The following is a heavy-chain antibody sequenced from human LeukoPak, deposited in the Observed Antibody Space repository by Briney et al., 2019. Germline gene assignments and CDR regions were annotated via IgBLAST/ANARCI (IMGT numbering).Heavy chain of an antibody. CDR2: IKQDGSEK. D-gene: IGHD3-22*01. Sequence: PGGSLRLSCADSGFTFSDYWMTWVRQAPGKGLEWVANIKQDGSEKDYVDSVKGRFTISRDNAKNSLYLQMDSLRVEDTAVYYCARKGGYSSGYYYWGQGTLVTVSS. CDR3: ARKGGYSSGYYY. CDR1: GFTFSDYW. J-gene: IGHJ4*02. V-gene: IGHV3-7*01.